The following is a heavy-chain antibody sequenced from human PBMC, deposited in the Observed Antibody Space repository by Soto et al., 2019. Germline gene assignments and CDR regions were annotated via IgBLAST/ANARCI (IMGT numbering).Heavy chain of an antibody. V-gene: IGHV3-53*01. Sequence: GALRLSCAASGFTVSSNYMSWVRQAPGKGLEWVSVIYSGGSTYYADSVKGRFTISRDNSKNTLYLQMNSLRAEDTAVYYCARDRSRYSGSYYYYYGMDVWGQGTTVTVSS. CDR3: ARDRSRYSGSYYYYYGMDV. D-gene: IGHD1-26*01. J-gene: IGHJ6*02. CDR2: IYSGGST. CDR1: GFTVSSNY.